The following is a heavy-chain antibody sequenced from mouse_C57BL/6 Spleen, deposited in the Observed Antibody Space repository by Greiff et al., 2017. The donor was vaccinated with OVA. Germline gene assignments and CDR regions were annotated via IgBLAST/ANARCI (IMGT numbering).Heavy chain of an antibody. J-gene: IGHJ4*01. CDR1: GYTFTDYY. CDR2: INPYNGGT. CDR3: ARNNGRFYAMDY. D-gene: IGHD1-3*01. V-gene: IGHV1-19*01. Sequence: EVQLQQSGPVLVKPGASVKMSCKASGYTFTDYYMNWVKQSHGKSLEWIGVINPYNGGTSYNQKFKGKATLTVDKSSSTAYMELNSLTSEDSAVYYCARNNGRFYAMDYWGQGTSVTVSS.